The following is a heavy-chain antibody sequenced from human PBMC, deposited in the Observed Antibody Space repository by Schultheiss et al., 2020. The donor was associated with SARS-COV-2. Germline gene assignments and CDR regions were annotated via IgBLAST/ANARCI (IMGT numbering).Heavy chain of an antibody. CDR2: ISASGYS. J-gene: IGHJ4*02. V-gene: IGHV4-4*07. CDR1: GGSISNYY. D-gene: IGHD2-21*02. CDR3: ARLAVTDYFDY. Sequence: SETLSLTCNVSGGSISNYYWSWIRQPAGKGLEWIGRISASGYSNYNPSLKSRVTMSLDTSKNQFSLKLSSVTAADTAVYYCARLAVTDYFDYWGQGTLVTVSS.